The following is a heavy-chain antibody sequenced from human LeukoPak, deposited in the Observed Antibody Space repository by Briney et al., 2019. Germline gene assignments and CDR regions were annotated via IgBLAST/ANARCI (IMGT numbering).Heavy chain of an antibody. CDR1: GGTFSSYA. V-gene: IGHV1-69*13. CDR3: ARSRHYYDSSGYYNFGNDY. D-gene: IGHD3-22*01. J-gene: IGHJ4*02. CDR2: IIPIFGTA. Sequence: ASVKVSCKASGGTFSSYAISWVRQAPGQGLEWMGGIIPIFGTANYAQEFQGRVTITADESTSTAYMELSSLRSEDTAVYYCARSRHYYDSSGYYNFGNDYWGQGTLVTVSS.